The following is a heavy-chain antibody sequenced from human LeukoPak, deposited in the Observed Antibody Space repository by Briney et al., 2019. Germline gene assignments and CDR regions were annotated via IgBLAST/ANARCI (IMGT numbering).Heavy chain of an antibody. D-gene: IGHD3-16*01. V-gene: IGHV3-9*01. Sequence: GGSLRLSCAASGFTYDDYAMHWVRQAPGKGLEWVSGISWNSGSIGYADSVKGRFTISRDNAKNSLYLQMNSLRAEDTALYCCAKDMGERTYFFDYWGQGTLVTVSS. CDR1: GFTYDDYA. J-gene: IGHJ4*02. CDR3: AKDMGERTYFFDY. CDR2: ISWNSGSI.